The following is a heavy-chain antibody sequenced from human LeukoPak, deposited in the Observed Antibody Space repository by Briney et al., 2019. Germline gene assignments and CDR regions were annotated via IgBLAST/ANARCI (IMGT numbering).Heavy chain of an antibody. V-gene: IGHV4-39*02. J-gene: IGHJ5*02. CDR1: GGSISSSSYY. CDR3: ARDWGGCSGGSCYSFNWFDP. Sequence: PSETLSLTCTVSGGSISSSSYYWGWIRQPPGKGLEWIGSIYYSGSTYYNPSLKSRVTISVDTSKNQFSLKLSSVTAADTAAYYCARDWGGCSGGSCYSFNWFDPWGQGTLVTVSS. CDR2: IYYSGST. D-gene: IGHD2-15*01.